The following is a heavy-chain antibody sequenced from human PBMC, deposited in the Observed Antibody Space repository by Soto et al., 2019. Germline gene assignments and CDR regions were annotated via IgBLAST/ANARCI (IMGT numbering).Heavy chain of an antibody. CDR2: ISYDGSNK. V-gene: IGHV3-30-3*01. D-gene: IGHD3-3*01. CDR1: GFTFSSYA. CDR3: ARAAPVDDFWSGYYPADY. J-gene: IGHJ4*02. Sequence: GGSLSLSCAASGFTFSSYAMHWVRQAPGKGLEWVAVISYDGSNKYYADSVKGRFTISRDNSKNTLYLQMNSLRAEDTAVYYCARAAPVDDFWSGYYPADYWGQGTLVTVSS.